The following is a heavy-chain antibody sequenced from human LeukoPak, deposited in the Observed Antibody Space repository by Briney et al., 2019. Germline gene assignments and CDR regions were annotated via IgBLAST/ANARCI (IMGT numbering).Heavy chain of an antibody. CDR2: MSYDGRYR. Sequence: GTSLRLSCTTSGFTFDFYAMHWVRQAPGKGLEWVAVMSYDGRYRYYADSAKGPFTISRDNSKRTLYLEMSSLRPEDTALYYCARSELYYGSESYYHLDYWGHGTLVTVSS. CDR1: GFTFDFYA. J-gene: IGHJ4*01. D-gene: IGHD3-10*01. V-gene: IGHV3-30*03. CDR3: ARSELYYGSESYYHLDY.